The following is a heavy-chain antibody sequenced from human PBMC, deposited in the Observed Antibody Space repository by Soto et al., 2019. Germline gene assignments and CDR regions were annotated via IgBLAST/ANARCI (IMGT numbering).Heavy chain of an antibody. CDR1: GFTFSSYG. CDR2: IWYDGSNK. J-gene: IGHJ6*02. Sequence: PGGSLRLSCAASGFTFSSYGMHWVRQAPGKGLEWVAVIWYDGSNKYYADSVKGRFTISRDNSKNTLYLQMNSLRAEDTAVYYCARDMDYYDSSGCSYYYGMDVWGQGTTVTVSS. V-gene: IGHV3-33*01. CDR3: ARDMDYYDSSGCSYYYGMDV. D-gene: IGHD3-22*01.